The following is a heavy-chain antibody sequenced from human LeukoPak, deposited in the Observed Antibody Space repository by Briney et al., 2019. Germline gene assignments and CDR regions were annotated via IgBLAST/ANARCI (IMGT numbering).Heavy chain of an antibody. Sequence: GGSLRLSCAASGFTFSSYSMNWVRQAPGKGLEWVSSISSSSSYIYYADSVKGRFTISRDNAKNSLYLQMNSLRAEDTAVYYCARGIAAAGTHDYWGQGTLVTVSS. CDR3: ARGIAAAGTHDY. D-gene: IGHD6-13*01. V-gene: IGHV3-21*01. CDR1: GFTFSSYS. CDR2: ISSSSSYI. J-gene: IGHJ4*02.